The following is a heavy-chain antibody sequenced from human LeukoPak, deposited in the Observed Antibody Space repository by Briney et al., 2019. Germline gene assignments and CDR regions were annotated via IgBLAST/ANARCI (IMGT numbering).Heavy chain of an antibody. CDR1: AASISIYY. D-gene: IGHD3-22*01. V-gene: IGHV4-4*09. CDR2: ISTSGST. CDR3: ASPRSGYRYTFDY. Sequence: SETLSLTCAVSAASISIYYWSWIRQAPGKGLEGLGYISTSGSTNYNPSLKSRVSISLDTSKNRFSLNLNFVTAADTAVYYCASPRSGYRYTFDYWGQGALVTVSS. J-gene: IGHJ4*02.